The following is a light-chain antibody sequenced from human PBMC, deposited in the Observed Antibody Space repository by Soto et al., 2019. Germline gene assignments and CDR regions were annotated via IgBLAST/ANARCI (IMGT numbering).Light chain of an antibody. CDR3: QQRNNWPPIT. J-gene: IGKJ5*01. Sequence: EIVLTPSPATLSLSPGARSTLSFRASQSVIGYLAWYQQKPGQARRLLIYDASNRATGIPARFSGSGSGTDFTLTISSLEPEDFAVYYCQQRNNWPPITFGQGTRLEI. CDR1: QSVIGY. CDR2: DAS. V-gene: IGKV3-11*01.